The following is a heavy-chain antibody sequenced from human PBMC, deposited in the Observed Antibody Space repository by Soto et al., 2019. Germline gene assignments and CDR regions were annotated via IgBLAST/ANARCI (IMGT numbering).Heavy chain of an antibody. V-gene: IGHV3-13*04. J-gene: IGHJ4*02. CDR1: GFTFSSYD. CDR3: ARAIGPTLFDY. CDR2: IGTTGDT. Sequence: EVQLVESGGGLVQPGGSLRLSCSASGFTFSSYDMHWVHQGTGKGLEWVSAIGTTGDTYYAGSVKGRFTISRENAKNSLYLQMNSLRAGDTAIYFCARAIGPTLFDYWGQGTLVTVSS. D-gene: IGHD3-22*01.